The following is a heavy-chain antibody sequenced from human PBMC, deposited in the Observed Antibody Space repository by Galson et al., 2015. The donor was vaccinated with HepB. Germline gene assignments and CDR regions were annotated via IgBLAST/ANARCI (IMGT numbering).Heavy chain of an antibody. CDR1: GFTFSSHG. J-gene: IGHJ1*01. D-gene: IGHD3-10*01. CDR3: AKDPYGSGNFPEFLQH. Sequence: SLRLSCAASGFTFSSHGMHWVRQAPGKGLEWVAVTSFDGGQKWYADSVKGRFTISRDNSRNTVYLQMDGLRPEDTAMYYCAKDPYGSGNFPEFLQHWGQGTRVTVSS. V-gene: IGHV3-30*18. CDR2: TSFDGGQK.